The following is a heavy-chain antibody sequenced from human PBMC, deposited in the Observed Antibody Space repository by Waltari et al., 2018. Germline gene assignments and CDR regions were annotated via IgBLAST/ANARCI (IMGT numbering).Heavy chain of an antibody. J-gene: IGHJ4*02. Sequence: EVQLVGSGGGLVKPGGSLRLYCAASGFTFSSYTMNWVRQAPGEGLEWVSSISIGSSYIYYSDSVKGRFTISRDNAKNSLYLQMNSLRVEDTAVYYCAREWGVMVGTAGFYFDYWGQGALVTVSS. D-gene: IGHD2-15*01. V-gene: IGHV3-21*01. CDR1: GFTFSSYT. CDR2: ISIGSSYI. CDR3: AREWGVMVGTAGFYFDY.